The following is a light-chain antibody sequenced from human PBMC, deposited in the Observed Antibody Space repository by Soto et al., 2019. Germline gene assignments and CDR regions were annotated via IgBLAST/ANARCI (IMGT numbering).Light chain of an antibody. J-gene: IGKJ4*01. CDR3: QQSYSIPLT. CDR2: DAS. V-gene: IGKV3-11*01. CDR1: QSVSSY. Sequence: EIVLTQSPATLSLSPGERATLSYMASQSVSSYLAWYQQKPGQAPRLLIYDASNRATGIPARFSGSGSGTDFTLTISSLQPEDFATYYCQQSYSIPLTFGGGTKVDI.